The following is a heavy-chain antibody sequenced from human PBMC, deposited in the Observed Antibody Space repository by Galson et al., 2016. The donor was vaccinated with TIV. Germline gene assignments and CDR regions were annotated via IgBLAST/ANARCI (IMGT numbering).Heavy chain of an antibody. CDR2: IVPTLGIT. CDR3: ARLDTSSWYGYFQY. CDR1: GYTFNSCT. J-gene: IGHJ1*01. D-gene: IGHD6-13*01. V-gene: IGHV1-69*02. Sequence: SVKVSCKASGYTFNSCTISWVRQAPGQGLEWMGTIVPTLGITNYAQKFQGRVTITADKSTTTAYMELSSLRSEDTAMYYCARLDTSSWYGYFQYWGQGTLVTVSS.